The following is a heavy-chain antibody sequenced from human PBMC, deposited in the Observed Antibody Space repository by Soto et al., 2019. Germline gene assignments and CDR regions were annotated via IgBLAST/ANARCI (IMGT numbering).Heavy chain of an antibody. CDR3: ARHSSYYYDSSAYYDS. J-gene: IGHJ5*01. Sequence: QVHLQESGPGLVQSSGTLSLTCGVSGAPISTGNWWTWVRQPPGKGLEWIGEIYHGGNTNYRPSLKSRVTISVDKAKNQFYLRLSSVTAADTAVYYCARHSSYYYDSSAYYDSWGQGALVTVSS. CDR1: GAPISTGNW. V-gene: IGHV4-4*02. CDR2: IYHGGNT. D-gene: IGHD3-22*01.